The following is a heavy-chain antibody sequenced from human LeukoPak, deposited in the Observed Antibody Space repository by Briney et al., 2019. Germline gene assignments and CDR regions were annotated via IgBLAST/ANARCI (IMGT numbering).Heavy chain of an antibody. V-gene: IGHV3-9*01. CDR3: AKDNEWELREYYFDY. Sequence: GRSLRLSCAASGFTFDDYAMHWVRQAPGKGLEWVSGMSWNSGSIGYADSVKGRFTISRDNAKNSLYLQMNSLRAEDTALYYCAKDNEWELREYYFDYWGQGTLVTVSS. J-gene: IGHJ4*02. D-gene: IGHD1-26*01. CDR1: GFTFDDYA. CDR2: MSWNSGSI.